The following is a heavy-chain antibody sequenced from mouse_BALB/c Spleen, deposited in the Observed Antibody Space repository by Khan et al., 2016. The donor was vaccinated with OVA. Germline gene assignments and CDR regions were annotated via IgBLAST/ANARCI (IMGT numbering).Heavy chain of an antibody. D-gene: IGHD2-14*01. V-gene: IGHV1-4*01. Sequence: QVQLQQSGAELARPGASVKMSCKASGYTFTSYTIHWLKKRPGQGLEWIGYINPSNGYTNYNQKFKDKATLTTDKSSTTAYLQLSSLTSDDSAVDNCVRDGAYHRNDGWFAYWGQGTLVTVSA. J-gene: IGHJ3*01. CDR2: INPSNGYT. CDR1: GYTFTSYT. CDR3: VRDGAYHRNDGWFAY.